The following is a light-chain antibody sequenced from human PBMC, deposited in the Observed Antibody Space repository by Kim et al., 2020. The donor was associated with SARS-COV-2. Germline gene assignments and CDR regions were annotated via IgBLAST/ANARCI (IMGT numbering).Light chain of an antibody. CDR1: QSVSSSY. J-gene: IGKJ2*01. CDR2: GAS. CDR3: QKYGSSLYA. Sequence: EIVLTQSPVTLSLSPGERATLSCRASQSVSSSYLAWYQQKPGQAPRLLIYGASSRATGIPDRFSGSGSGTDFTLTISRLEPEDFAVYYCQKYGSSLYAFGQGTKLEI. V-gene: IGKV3-20*01.